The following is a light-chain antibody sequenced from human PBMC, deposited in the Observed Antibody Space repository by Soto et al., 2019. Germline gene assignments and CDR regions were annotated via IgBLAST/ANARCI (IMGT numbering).Light chain of an antibody. CDR2: AAS. Sequence: DIQLTQPPSFLSASVGDRVTITCRASQGISSYLAWYQQKPGKAPKLLIYAASTLQSGVPSRFSGSGSGTEFTLTISSLQPADFATYYCQQLNSYPPFFGGGTKVEIK. J-gene: IGKJ4*01. CDR1: QGISSY. V-gene: IGKV1-9*01. CDR3: QQLNSYPPF.